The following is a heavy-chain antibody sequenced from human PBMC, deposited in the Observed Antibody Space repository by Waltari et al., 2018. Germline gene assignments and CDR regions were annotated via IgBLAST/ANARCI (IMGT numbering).Heavy chain of an antibody. V-gene: IGHV1-69*12. D-gene: IGHD3-3*01. Sequence: QVQLVQSGAEVKKPGSSVKVSCKASGGTFSSYAISWVRQAPGQGLEWMGGIIPILGTANYAQKVQGRVTITADESTSTAYMELSSLRSEDTAVYYCARGGDTISGGAYYMDVWGKGTTVTISS. CDR1: GGTFSSYA. CDR3: ARGGDTISGGAYYMDV. J-gene: IGHJ6*03. CDR2: IIPILGTA.